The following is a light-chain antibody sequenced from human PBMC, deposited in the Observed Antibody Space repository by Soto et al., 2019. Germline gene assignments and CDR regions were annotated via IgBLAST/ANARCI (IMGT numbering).Light chain of an antibody. CDR2: GAS. V-gene: IGKV3-20*01. J-gene: IGKJ4*01. CDR1: QSVSSTY. CDR3: QHYINSPLT. Sequence: IVWTHSPGTLSLSPGERATLSCRASQSVSSTYLAWYQQKPGQAPRLLIYGASSRATGVPDRFSGSGSGADFTLTISRLEPEDFAVYYCQHYINSPLTFGGGTKVDIK.